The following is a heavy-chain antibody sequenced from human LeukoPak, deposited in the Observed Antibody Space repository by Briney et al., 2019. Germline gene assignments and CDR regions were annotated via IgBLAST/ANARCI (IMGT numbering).Heavy chain of an antibody. D-gene: IGHD1-26*01. CDR1: GFTFDDYA. Sequence: GGSLRLSCAASGFTFDDYAIHWVRQVPGKGLEWVSGISWNSVTIAYADSVKGRFTISRDNAKNTLYLQMNSLRAEDTAVYYCATTGSGSYYDYWGQGTLVTVSS. CDR2: ISWNSVTI. CDR3: ATTGSGSYYDY. J-gene: IGHJ4*02. V-gene: IGHV3-9*01.